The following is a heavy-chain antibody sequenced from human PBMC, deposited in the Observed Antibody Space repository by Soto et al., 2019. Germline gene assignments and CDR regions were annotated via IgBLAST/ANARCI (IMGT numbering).Heavy chain of an antibody. V-gene: IGHV4-34*01. J-gene: IGHJ4*02. CDR2: INHSGST. Sequence: SETLSLTCSVYGGSFSGYYWSWIRQPPEKGLEWIGEINHSGSTNYNPSLKSRVTISVDTSKNQFSLKLSSVTAADTAVYYCARGRKLWLSTTGPFDYWGQGTRVTVSS. CDR1: GGSFSGYY. CDR3: ARGRKLWLSTTGPFDY. D-gene: IGHD5-18*01.